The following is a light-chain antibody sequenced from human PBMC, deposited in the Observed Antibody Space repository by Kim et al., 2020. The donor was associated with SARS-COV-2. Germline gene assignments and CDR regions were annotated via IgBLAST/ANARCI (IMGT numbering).Light chain of an antibody. CDR1: SGHSNYA. Sequence: ASVKPTCTLSSGHSNYAIAWHQQQPEKGPRYLMKLNSDGSHSKGDGIPDRFSGSSSGAERYLTISSLQSEDEADYYCQTWDTGLWVFGGGTQLTVL. CDR3: QTWDTGLWV. J-gene: IGLJ3*02. CDR2: LNSDGSH. V-gene: IGLV4-69*01.